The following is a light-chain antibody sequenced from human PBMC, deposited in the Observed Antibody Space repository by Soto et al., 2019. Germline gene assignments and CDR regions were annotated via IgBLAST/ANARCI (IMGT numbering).Light chain of an antibody. CDR1: SSDVGAYNY. J-gene: IGLJ1*01. Sequence: QSALTQPPSASGSPGQSVTISCTGTSSDVGAYNYVSWYQLHPGKAPKLMVYEVNKRPSGVPDRFSGSKSGNTASLTVSGLQAEDEADYYCTSHAGTINFPYIFGTGTKVTVL. CDR2: EVN. CDR3: TSHAGTINFPYI. V-gene: IGLV2-8*01.